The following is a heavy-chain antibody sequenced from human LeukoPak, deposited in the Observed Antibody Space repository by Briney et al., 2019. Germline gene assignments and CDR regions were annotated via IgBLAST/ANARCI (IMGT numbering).Heavy chain of an antibody. Sequence: PGGSLRLSCAASRFTVSSNYMSWVRQAPGKGLVWVSRINTDGSSTSYVDSVKGRFTISRDNAKNSLYLQMNSLRAEDTALYYCARDKGGYCSGGSCYRYDHFDYWGQGTLVTVSS. CDR3: ARDKGGYCSGGSCYRYDHFDY. V-gene: IGHV3-74*01. D-gene: IGHD2-15*01. CDR1: RFTVSSNY. CDR2: INTDGSST. J-gene: IGHJ4*02.